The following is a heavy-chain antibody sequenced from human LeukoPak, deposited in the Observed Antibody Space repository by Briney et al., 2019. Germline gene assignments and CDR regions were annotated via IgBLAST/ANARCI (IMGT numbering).Heavy chain of an antibody. CDR2: IYYSGST. V-gene: IGHV4-59*01. Sequence: KASETLSLTCTVSGGSISSYYWSWIRQPPGKGLEWIGYIYYSGSTNYNPSLKSRVTISVDTSKNQFSLKLSSVTAADTAVYYCASEVAGIVYWGRGTLVTVSS. CDR3: ASEVAGIVY. D-gene: IGHD6-19*01. J-gene: IGHJ4*02. CDR1: GGSISSYY.